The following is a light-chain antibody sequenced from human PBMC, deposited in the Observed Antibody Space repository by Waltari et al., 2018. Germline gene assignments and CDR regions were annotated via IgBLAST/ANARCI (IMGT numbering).Light chain of an antibody. CDR2: ATS. Sequence: EIVLTQSPGTLSLSPGERATLSCRASQSVSSSYFAWYQQKPGQAPRILIFATSSRATGIPDRFSGSGSGTDFTLTISRLEPEDFAVYYCQQYASSRTFGQGTKVEIK. CDR1: QSVSSSY. J-gene: IGKJ1*01. CDR3: QQYASSRT. V-gene: IGKV3-20*01.